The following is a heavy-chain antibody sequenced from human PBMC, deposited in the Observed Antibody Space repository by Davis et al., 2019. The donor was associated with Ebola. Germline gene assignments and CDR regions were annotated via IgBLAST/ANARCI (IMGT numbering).Heavy chain of an antibody. CDR2: IYYSGST. J-gene: IGHJ6*02. D-gene: IGHD5-18*01. V-gene: IGHV4-61*01. Sequence: GSLRLSCTVSGGSVSSGSYYWSWIRQPPGKGLEWIGYIYYSGSTNYNPSLKSRVTISVDTSKNQFSLKLSSVTAADTAMYYCARGHSYGSMVYGMDVWGQGTTVTVSS. CDR1: GGSVSSGSYY. CDR3: ARGHSYGSMVYGMDV.